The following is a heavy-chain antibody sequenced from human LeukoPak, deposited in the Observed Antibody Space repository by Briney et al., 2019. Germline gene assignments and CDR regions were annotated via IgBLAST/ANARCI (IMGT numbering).Heavy chain of an antibody. V-gene: IGHV4-34*01. CDR1: GGSFSGYY. Sequence: SETLSLTCAVYGGSFSGYYWSWIRQPPGKGLEWIGEINHSGSTNYNPSLKSRVTISVETSKNQFSLKLSSVTAADTAVYYCARLLRAWNYRSDWFDPWGQGTLVTVSS. CDR3: ARLLRAWNYRSDWFDP. J-gene: IGHJ5*02. D-gene: IGHD1-7*01. CDR2: INHSGST.